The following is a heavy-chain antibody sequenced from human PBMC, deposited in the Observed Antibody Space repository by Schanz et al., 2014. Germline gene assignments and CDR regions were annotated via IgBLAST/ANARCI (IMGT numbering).Heavy chain of an antibody. D-gene: IGHD3-9*01. CDR3: AKAGYDILTDSGTRLDP. CDR1: GYTFTTYA. Sequence: QVQLVQSGAEVKKPGASVRVSCKASGYTFTTYAMSWVRQAPGQGLEWLGWISVYTGNTRYGQKVQGRVTMTADTSTNTAYMELRSLRSDDTAVYDCAKAGYDILTDSGTRLDPWGQGTLVTVSS. J-gene: IGHJ5*02. CDR2: ISVYTGNT. V-gene: IGHV1-18*01.